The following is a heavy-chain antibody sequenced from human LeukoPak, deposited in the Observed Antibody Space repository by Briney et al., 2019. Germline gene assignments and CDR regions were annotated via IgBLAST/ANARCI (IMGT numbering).Heavy chain of an antibody. V-gene: IGHV4-34*01. D-gene: IGHD2-2*01. CDR3: ARGRQTGIVVVPAPPRPLSNWFDP. Sequence: SETLSLTCAVYGGSFSGYYWSWIRQPPGKGLEWIGEINHSGSTNYNPSLKSRVTISVDTSKNQFSLKLSSVTAADTAVYYCARGRQTGIVVVPAPPRPLSNWFDPWGQGTLVTVSS. CDR1: GGSFSGYY. CDR2: INHSGST. J-gene: IGHJ5*02.